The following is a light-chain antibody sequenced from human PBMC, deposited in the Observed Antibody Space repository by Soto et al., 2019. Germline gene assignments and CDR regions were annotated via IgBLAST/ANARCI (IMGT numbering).Light chain of an antibody. CDR1: QSVRGNY. Sequence: FVLTQSPGTLSLSPGERATFSCRASQSVRGNYIAWYQQKPGQAPRVLIFDASKRATGAPYRFSGSGSGTDFTLTISRLEPEDFAVFYCQQYVNSPFTFGQGTKLEI. J-gene: IGKJ2*01. CDR2: DAS. CDR3: QQYVNSPFT. V-gene: IGKV3-20*01.